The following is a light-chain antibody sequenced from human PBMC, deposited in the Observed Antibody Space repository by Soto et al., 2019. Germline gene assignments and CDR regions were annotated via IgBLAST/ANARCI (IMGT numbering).Light chain of an antibody. CDR1: QSVSSN. CDR2: GAS. Sequence: EIVMTQSPAPLSVSPGERATLSCRASQSVSSNLAWYQQNPGQAPRLLIYGASARATDIPARFSGSGSGTEFTLTISSLQSEDFAVYFCQQYNNWPQTFGPGTKVEIK. J-gene: IGKJ1*01. CDR3: QQYNNWPQT. V-gene: IGKV3-15*01.